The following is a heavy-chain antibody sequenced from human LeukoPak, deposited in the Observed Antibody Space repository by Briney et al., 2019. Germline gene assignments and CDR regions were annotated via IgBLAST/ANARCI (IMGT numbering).Heavy chain of an antibody. CDR1: GFTFSSYA. J-gene: IGHJ5*02. D-gene: IGHD6-19*01. CDR3: ARAPNSGWYVDNWFDP. V-gene: IGHV3-30-3*01. Sequence: GGSLRLSCAASGFTFSSYAMHWVRQAPGKGLEWVAVISYDGGNKYYADSVKGRFTISRDNSKNTLYLQMNSLRAEDTAVYCCARAPNSGWYVDNWFDPWGQGTLVTVSS. CDR2: ISYDGGNK.